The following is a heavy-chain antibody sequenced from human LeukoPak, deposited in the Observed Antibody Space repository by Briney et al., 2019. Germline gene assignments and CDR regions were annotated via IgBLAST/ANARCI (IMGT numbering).Heavy chain of an antibody. V-gene: IGHV1-46*01. CDR3: ARYRRAAAGLGD. CDR1: GYTFTSYS. J-gene: IGHJ4*02. CDR2: INPSGGST. Sequence: ASVKVSCKASGYTFTSYSMHWVRQAPGQGLEWMGIINPSGGSTSYAQKFQGRVTMTRDTSTSTVYMELSSLRSEDTAVYYCARYRRAAAGLGDWGQGTLVTVSS. D-gene: IGHD6-13*01.